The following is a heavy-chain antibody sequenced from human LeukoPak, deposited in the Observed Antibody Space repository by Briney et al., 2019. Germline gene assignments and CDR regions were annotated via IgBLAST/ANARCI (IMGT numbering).Heavy chain of an antibody. V-gene: IGHV3-53*01. D-gene: IGHD6-6*01. CDR2: IYSGGST. CDR1: GLTVSSNH. Sequence: GGSLRLSCAASGLTVSSNHMTWVRQVPGKGLEWVSVIYSGGSTDYADSVKGRFTISRDNSKNTVYLQMNSLRAEGTAVYYCARCVAARPSYFDLWGQGTLVTVPS. J-gene: IGHJ4*02. CDR3: ARCVAARPSYFDL.